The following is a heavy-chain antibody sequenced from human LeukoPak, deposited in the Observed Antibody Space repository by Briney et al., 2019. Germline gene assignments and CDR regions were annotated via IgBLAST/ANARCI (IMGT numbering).Heavy chain of an antibody. D-gene: IGHD6-19*01. CDR1: GGSISSYY. Sequence: SETLSLTCTVSGGSISSYYWSWIRQPPGKGLEWIGYIYYSGSTNYNPSHKSRVTISVDTSKNQFSLKLSSVTAADTAVYYCASHSSGWTGFDYWGQGTLVTVSS. V-gene: IGHV4-59*01. CDR2: IYYSGST. CDR3: ASHSSGWTGFDY. J-gene: IGHJ4*02.